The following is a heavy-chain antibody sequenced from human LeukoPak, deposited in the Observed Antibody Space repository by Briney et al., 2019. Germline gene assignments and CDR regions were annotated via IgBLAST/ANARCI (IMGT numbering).Heavy chain of an antibody. J-gene: IGHJ1*01. CDR2: ISFDGSVT. CDR1: GFTFSSHW. CDR3: TRHGRFYDSGYCHSDLDS. Sequence: GGSLRLSCEASGFTFSSHWMHWVRQAPGKGLFWVSYISFDGSVTSYADSVKGRFTVSRDNSKNMLFLQMDSLRADDTAIYYCTRHGRFYDSGYCHSDLDSWGQGTLVTVS. V-gene: IGHV3-74*01. D-gene: IGHD3-10*01.